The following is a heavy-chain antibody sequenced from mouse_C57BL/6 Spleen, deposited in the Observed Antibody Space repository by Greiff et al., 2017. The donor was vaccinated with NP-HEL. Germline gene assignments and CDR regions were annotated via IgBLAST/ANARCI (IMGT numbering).Heavy chain of an antibody. D-gene: IGHD1-1*01. CDR3: AREENYGSSSYFDY. CDR2: ISDGGSYT. J-gene: IGHJ2*01. V-gene: IGHV5-4*01. CDR1: GFTFSSYA. Sequence: EVKVVESGGGLVKPGGSLKLSCAASGFTFSSYAMSWVRQTPEKRLEWVATISDGGSYTYYPDNVKGRFTISRDNAKNNLYLQMSHLKSEDTAMYYCAREENYGSSSYFDYWGQGTTLTVSS.